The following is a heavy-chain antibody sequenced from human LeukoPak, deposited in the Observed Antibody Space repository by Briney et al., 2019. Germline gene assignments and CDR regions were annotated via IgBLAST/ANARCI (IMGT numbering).Heavy chain of an antibody. Sequence: SVKVSCKASGGTFSNYAINWVRQAPGQGLEWMGGIIPIFGTANYAQKFQGRVTITADKSTSTVYMELNSLKSEDTAVYHCARGWDYDSGGRPTAYVYWGQGTLVTVSS. CDR2: IIPIFGTA. J-gene: IGHJ4*02. D-gene: IGHD3-22*01. CDR3: ARGWDYDSGGRPTAYVY. CDR1: GGTFSNYA. V-gene: IGHV1-69*06.